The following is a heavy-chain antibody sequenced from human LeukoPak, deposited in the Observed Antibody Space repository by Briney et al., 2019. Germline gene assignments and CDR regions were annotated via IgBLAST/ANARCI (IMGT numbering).Heavy chain of an antibody. Sequence: SETLSLTCTVSGGSISSSSYYWGWIRQPPGKGLEWIGSIYYSGSTYYNPSLKSRVTISVDTSKNQFSLKLSSVTAADTAVYYCATLRLSQAFLYYGMDVWGQGTTVTVSS. D-gene: IGHD2/OR15-2a*01. V-gene: IGHV4-39*01. J-gene: IGHJ6*02. CDR2: IYYSGST. CDR1: GGSISSSSYY. CDR3: ATLRLSQAFLYYGMDV.